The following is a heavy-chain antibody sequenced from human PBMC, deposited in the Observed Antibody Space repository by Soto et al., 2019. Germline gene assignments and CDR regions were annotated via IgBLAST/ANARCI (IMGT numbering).Heavy chain of an antibody. CDR1: GFTFSSYG. CDR2: ISYDGSNK. D-gene: IGHD1-7*01. J-gene: IGHJ6*02. CDR3: AKDLYNWNYGGIFQITEIYYYYYGMDV. V-gene: IGHV3-30*18. Sequence: GGSLRLSCAASGFTFSSYGMHWVRQAPGKGLEWVAVISYDGSNKYYADSVKGRFTISRDNSKNTLYLQMNSLRAEDTAVYYCAKDLYNWNYGGIFQITEIYYYYYGMDVWGQGTTVTVSS.